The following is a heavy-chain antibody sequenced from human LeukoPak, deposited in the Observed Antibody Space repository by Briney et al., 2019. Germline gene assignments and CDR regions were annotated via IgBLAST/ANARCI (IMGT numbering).Heavy chain of an antibody. CDR1: RFTFDDYG. D-gene: IGHD6-6*01. CDR3: ARDASGYSSSWYAFDI. CDR2: ISSSSSYI. V-gene: IGHV3-21*01. J-gene: IGHJ3*02. Sequence: GGSLRLSCAASRFTFDDYGMNWVRQAPGKGLEWVSSISSSSSYIYYADSVKGRFTISRDNAKNSLYLQMNSLRAEDTAVYYCARDASGYSSSWYAFDIWGQGTMVTVSS.